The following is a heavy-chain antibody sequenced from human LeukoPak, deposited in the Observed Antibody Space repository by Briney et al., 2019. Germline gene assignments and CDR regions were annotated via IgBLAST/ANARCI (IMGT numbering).Heavy chain of an antibody. Sequence: GGSLRLSCAAPGFIFAIHWVRQAPGKGLEWASLISGDGGSTFYADSVRGRFTISRDNTRKSLSLQMSSLRSEDTALYYCARESVTSGWYDYWGQGTLVTVSS. D-gene: IGHD6-19*01. J-gene: IGHJ4*02. V-gene: IGHV3-43*01. CDR1: GFIFA. CDR3: ARESVTSGWYDY. CDR2: ISGDGGST.